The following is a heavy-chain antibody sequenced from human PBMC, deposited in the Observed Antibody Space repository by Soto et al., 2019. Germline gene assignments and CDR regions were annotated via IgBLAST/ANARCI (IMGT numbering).Heavy chain of an antibody. CDR2: IWYDGSNK. CDR1: GVTCISYG. V-gene: IGHV3-33*01. J-gene: IGHJ3*02. D-gene: IGHD3-9*01. Sequence: VGLLRLCWGASGVTCISYGVRWVLQATGKGLDWVAVIWYDGSNKYYADSVKGRFTISRDNSKNTLYLQMNSLRAEDTAVYYCARSNYDILTGYYHPGAFDIWGQGTMVIV. CDR3: ARSNYDILTGYYHPGAFDI.